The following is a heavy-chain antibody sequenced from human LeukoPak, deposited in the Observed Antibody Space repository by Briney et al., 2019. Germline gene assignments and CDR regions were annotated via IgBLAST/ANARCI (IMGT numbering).Heavy chain of an antibody. CDR3: AGTTYYYYGMDV. CDR1: GGTFSSYA. Sequence: SVKVSCTASGGTFSSYAISWVRQAPGQGLEWMGGIIAIFGTANYAQKFQGRVTITADESTSTAYMELSSLRSEDTAVYYCAGTTYYYYGMDVWGQGTTVTVSS. J-gene: IGHJ6*02. CDR2: IIAIFGTA. V-gene: IGHV1-69*13. D-gene: IGHD1-7*01.